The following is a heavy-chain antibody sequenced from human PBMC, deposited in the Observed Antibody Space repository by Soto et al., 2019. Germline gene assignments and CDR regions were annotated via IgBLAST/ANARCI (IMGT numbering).Heavy chain of an antibody. V-gene: IGHV1-2*04. CDR3: ARDPGYSYGYYGFDI. CDR2: INPNSGGT. Sequence: GASVKVSCKASGYTFTGYYMHWVRQAPGQGLEWMGWINPNSGGTNYAQKFQGWVTMTRDTSISTAYMELSRLRSDDTAVYYCARDPGYSYGYYGFDICGRGTMVTVSS. J-gene: IGHJ3*02. D-gene: IGHD5-18*01. CDR1: GYTFTGYY.